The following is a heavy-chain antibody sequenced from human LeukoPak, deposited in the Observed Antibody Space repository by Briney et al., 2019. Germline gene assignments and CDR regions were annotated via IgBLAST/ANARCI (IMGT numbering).Heavy chain of an antibody. CDR2: ISGSGGST. D-gene: IGHD3-10*01. V-gene: IGHV3-23*01. CDR3: AKDGITMVRGDPYWYFDL. J-gene: IGHJ2*01. Sequence: GGSLRLSCAASGFTFSSYAMSWVRQAPGKGLEWVSAISGSGGSTYYADSVKGRFTISRDNSKNTLYLQMNSLRAEDTAVYYCAKDGITMVRGDPYWYFDLWGRGTLVTVSS. CDR1: GFTFSSYA.